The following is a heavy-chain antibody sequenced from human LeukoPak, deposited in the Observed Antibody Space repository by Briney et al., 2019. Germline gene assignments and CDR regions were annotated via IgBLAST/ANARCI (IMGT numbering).Heavy chain of an antibody. CDR3: ARARASIRGVTSPFDY. Sequence: SETLSLTCAVYGGSFSGYYWSWIRQPPGKGLEWIGEIDHSGSTNYNPSLKSRVTISVDTSKNQFSLKLSSVTAADTAVYYCARARASIRGVTSPFDYWGQGTLVTVSS. CDR2: IDHSGST. D-gene: IGHD3-10*01. V-gene: IGHV4-34*01. CDR1: GGSFSGYY. J-gene: IGHJ4*02.